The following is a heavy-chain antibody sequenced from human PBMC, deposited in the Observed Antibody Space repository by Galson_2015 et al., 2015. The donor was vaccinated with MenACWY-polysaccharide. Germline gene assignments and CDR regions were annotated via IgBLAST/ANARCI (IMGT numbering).Heavy chain of an antibody. CDR2: MNPNSGNS. J-gene: IGHJ4*02. D-gene: IGHD3-10*01. Sequence: GQGLEWMAWMNPNSGNSGYAQKFHGRVTLTKDTSINTAYLELSSLRSEDAAMYYCARTFGDFDYWGQGTLVTVSS. V-gene: IGHV1-8*01. CDR3: ARTFGDFDY.